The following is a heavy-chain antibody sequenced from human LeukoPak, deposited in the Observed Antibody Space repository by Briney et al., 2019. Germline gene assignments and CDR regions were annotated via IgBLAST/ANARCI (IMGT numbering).Heavy chain of an antibody. D-gene: IGHD5-24*01. CDR1: GSSIGTYS. J-gene: IGHJ3*02. Sequence: KASETLSLTCTVSGSSIGTYSWSWIRQPPGKGLEWIGYIYSTGSTHYNPSPKTRATMSLDTSKNQFSLRLSSVTAADTAVFYCARHRAEMATITDDAFDMWGEGTMVTVSS. V-gene: IGHV4-4*09. CDR3: ARHRAEMATITDDAFDM. CDR2: IYSTGST.